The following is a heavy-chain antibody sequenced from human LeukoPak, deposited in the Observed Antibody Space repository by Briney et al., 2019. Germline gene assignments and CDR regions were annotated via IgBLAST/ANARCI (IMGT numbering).Heavy chain of an antibody. V-gene: IGHV3-48*03. CDR2: ISSSGSTI. J-gene: IGHJ4*02. Sequence: GGSLRLSCAASGFTFSSYERNWVRQAPGKGLEWVSYISSSGSTIYYADSVKGRFTISRDNAKNSLYLQMNSLRAEDTAVYYCARDVGNPIAAAGDYWGQGTLVTVSS. D-gene: IGHD6-13*01. CDR1: GFTFSSYE. CDR3: ARDVGNPIAAAGDY.